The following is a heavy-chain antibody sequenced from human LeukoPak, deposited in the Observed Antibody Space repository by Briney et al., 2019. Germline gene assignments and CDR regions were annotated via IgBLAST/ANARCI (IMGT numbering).Heavy chain of an antibody. Sequence: GGSLRLSCAASGFTFSTNWMHWVRQAPGKGLVWVSRINGDGSRTNYADSVEGRFTISRDNAKNTVYLQMNSLRAEDTAMYYCARGATYAYYFDYWGQGILVTVSS. CDR3: ARGATYAYYFDY. V-gene: IGHV3-74*01. D-gene: IGHD4-17*01. CDR1: GFTFSTNW. J-gene: IGHJ4*02. CDR2: INGDGSRT.